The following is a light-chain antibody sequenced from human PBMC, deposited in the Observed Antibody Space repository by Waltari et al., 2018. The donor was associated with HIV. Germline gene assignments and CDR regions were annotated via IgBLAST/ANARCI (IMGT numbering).Light chain of an antibody. CDR3: QQTFISPQT. Sequence: IVLTQSPGTLSLSPGERATLSCRASQSVSSSYLAWYQQKPGQAPRLLIYGASSRATGIPDRFSGSGSGTDFTLTISRLEPEDFATYYCQQTFISPQTFGQGTRLEIK. CDR1: QSVSSSY. J-gene: IGKJ5*01. CDR2: GAS. V-gene: IGKV3-20*01.